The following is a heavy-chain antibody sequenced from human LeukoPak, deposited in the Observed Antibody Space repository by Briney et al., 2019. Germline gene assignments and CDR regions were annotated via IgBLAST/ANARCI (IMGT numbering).Heavy chain of an antibody. J-gene: IGHJ4*02. CDR1: GGSISSFY. D-gene: IGHD5-18*01. V-gene: IGHV4-59*01. CDR2: IYSRGNT. Sequence: SETLSLTCTVSGGSISSFYWSWIRQPPGKGLEWIGYIYSRGNTDYNPSLKSRVTISVDTSKNQFSLKLSSVTAADTAMYYCAREKDTYGHPGFDYWGQGTLVTVSS. CDR3: AREKDTYGHPGFDY.